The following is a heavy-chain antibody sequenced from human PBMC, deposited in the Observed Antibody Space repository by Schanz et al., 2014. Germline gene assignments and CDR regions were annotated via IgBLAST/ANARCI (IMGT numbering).Heavy chain of an antibody. V-gene: IGHV3-48*01. D-gene: IGHD2-2*01. CDR2: ITYNGGTI. CDR1: GITFSSHS. CDR3: ARESSNDIVLVTGAVFDH. J-gene: IGHJ4*02. Sequence: EVQLVESGGGLVQPGGSLRLSCAASGITFSSHSFNWVRQAPGKGLEWISYITYNGGTIYYADSVKGRFTISRDNAKNSLYLEMNSLRAEDTALYYCARESSNDIVLVTGAVFDHWGQGILVTVSS.